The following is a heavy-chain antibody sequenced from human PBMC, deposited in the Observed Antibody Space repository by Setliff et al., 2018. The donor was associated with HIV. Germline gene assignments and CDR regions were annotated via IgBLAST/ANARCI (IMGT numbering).Heavy chain of an antibody. D-gene: IGHD1-26*01. J-gene: IGHJ4*02. Sequence: ASVKVSCKASTYTFSTYAITWVRQAPGQGLEWMGWIDPKSGNTGYAQEFQGRVTMTRNTSISTAYMELISLTSDDTAIYFCARGLRAYLGYWGQGTLVTVSS. CDR2: IDPKSGNT. CDR1: TYTFSTYA. V-gene: IGHV1-8*02. CDR3: ARGLRAYLGY.